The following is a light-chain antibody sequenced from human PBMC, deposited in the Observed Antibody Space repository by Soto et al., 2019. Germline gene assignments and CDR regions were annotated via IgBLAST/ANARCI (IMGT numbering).Light chain of an antibody. J-gene: IGKJ5*01. CDR3: QQTYSTQIT. CDR1: QSVGSY. CDR2: DAS. Sequence: EIVLTQSPATLSLSPVERATLSGRASQSVGSYLAWHQQKPGQAPRLLIYDASNRATGIKDRFSGSGSGTDFTLNIRSMQPEELVTYYCQQTYSTQITLGKGTRREIK. V-gene: IGKV3-11*01.